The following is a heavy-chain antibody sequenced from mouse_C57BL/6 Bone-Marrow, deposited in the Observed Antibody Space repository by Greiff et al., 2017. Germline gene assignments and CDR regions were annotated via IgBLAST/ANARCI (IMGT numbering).Heavy chain of an antibody. CDR2: IHPNSGST. CDR1: GYTFTSYW. V-gene: IGHV1-64*01. J-gene: IGHJ3*01. Sequence: QVQLQQPGAELVKPGASVKLSCKASGYTFTSYWMHWVKQRPGQGLEWIGMIHPNSGSTNYNEKFKSKATLTVDKSSSTAYMQRSSLTSEDAAVYYCARRFAYWGQGTLVTVSA. CDR3: ARRFAY.